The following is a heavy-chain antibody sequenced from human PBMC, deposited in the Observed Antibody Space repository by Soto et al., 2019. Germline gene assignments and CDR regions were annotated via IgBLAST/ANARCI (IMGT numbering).Heavy chain of an antibody. CDR1: GGSFSGYY. V-gene: IGHV4-34*01. J-gene: IGHJ5*02. CDR2: IFHGGSA. CDR3: ARGRVVVPAAVMFNRLDP. D-gene: IGHD2-2*01. Sequence: KTSETLSLTCAVYGGSFSGYYWSWIRQPPGKGLEWIGYIFHGGSAYYNPSLRSRVTISVDRSRTQFSLKMSSVTAADMAVYYCARGRVVVPAAVMFNRLDPWGQGALVTVSS.